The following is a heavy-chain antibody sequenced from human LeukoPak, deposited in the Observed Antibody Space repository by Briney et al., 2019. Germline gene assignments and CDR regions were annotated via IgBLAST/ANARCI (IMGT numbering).Heavy chain of an antibody. D-gene: IGHD3-9*01. Sequence: SETLSLTCTVYGGSFSDSYWTWIRQPPGKGLEWIGEINRSGITAYNPSLKSRVTMSVDRSKNQFSLKLTSVTAADTAVYYCNCDILTDVLIHDYWGQGSLVTVSS. CDR2: INRSGIT. V-gene: IGHV4-34*01. J-gene: IGHJ4*02. CDR1: GGSFSDSY. CDR3: NCDILTDVLIHDY.